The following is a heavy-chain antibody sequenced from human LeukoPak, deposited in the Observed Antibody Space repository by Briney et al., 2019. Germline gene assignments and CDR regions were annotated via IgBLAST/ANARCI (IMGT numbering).Heavy chain of an antibody. CDR3: ARTRGSQISMAYLDY. D-gene: IGHD2/OR15-2a*01. CDR1: RCTFSSYA. Sequence: SVKVSCKASRCTFSSYAISWVRQAPGQGLEWMGGIIPIFGTANYAQKFQGRVTITADESTSTAYMELSSLRSEDTAVYYCARTRGSQISMAYLDYWGQGTLVAVSS. V-gene: IGHV1-69*13. J-gene: IGHJ4*02. CDR2: IIPIFGTA.